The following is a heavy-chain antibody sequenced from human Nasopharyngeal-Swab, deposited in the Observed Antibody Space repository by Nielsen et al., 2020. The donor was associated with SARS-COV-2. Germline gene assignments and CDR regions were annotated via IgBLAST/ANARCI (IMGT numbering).Heavy chain of an antibody. V-gene: IGHV4-34*01. J-gene: IGHJ4*02. Sequence: SETLSLTCVVSGGSISDYHWSWIRQPPGKGLEWIGEMKPTGRTNYNPSLKSRITISVDTSKNQFFLNLRSVTAADTAVYYCAGHPADFDYWGQGTLITVSS. CDR1: GGSISDYH. CDR2: MKPTGRT. CDR3: AGHPADFDY. D-gene: IGHD6-25*01.